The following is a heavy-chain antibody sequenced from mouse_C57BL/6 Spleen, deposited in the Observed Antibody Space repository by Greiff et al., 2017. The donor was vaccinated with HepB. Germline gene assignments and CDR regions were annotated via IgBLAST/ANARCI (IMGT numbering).Heavy chain of an antibody. CDR3: AREGDYGNYDYFDY. Sequence: EVKLVESGGGLVKPGGSLKLSCAASGFTFSSYAMSWVRQTPEKRLEWVATISDGGSYTYYPDNVKGRFTISRDNAKNNLYLQMSHLKSEDTAMYYCAREGDYGNYDYFDYWGQGTTLTVSS. V-gene: IGHV5-4*01. D-gene: IGHD2-1*01. J-gene: IGHJ2*01. CDR2: ISDGGSYT. CDR1: GFTFSSYA.